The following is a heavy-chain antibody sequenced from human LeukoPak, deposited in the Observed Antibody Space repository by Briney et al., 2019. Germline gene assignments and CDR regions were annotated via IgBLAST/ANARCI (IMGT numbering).Heavy chain of an antibody. V-gene: IGHV1-69*04. CDR3: ARATMVRGTDWFDP. Sequence: SVKVSCQASRGTFSRYSISGVRQAPGQGLEWMGRINPILGIANYAQKFQGRVTITADKSTSTAYMERSSLRSEDTAVYYCARATMVRGTDWFDPWGQGTLVTVSS. J-gene: IGHJ5*02. D-gene: IGHD3-10*01. CDR2: INPILGIA. CDR1: RGTFSRYS.